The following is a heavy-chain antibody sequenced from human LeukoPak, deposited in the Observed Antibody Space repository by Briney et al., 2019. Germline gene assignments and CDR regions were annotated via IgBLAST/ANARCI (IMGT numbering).Heavy chain of an antibody. CDR2: INHSGRT. CDR1: GGSFSGYY. Sequence: PSETLSLTCAVDGGSFSGYYWSWSRQPPGKGVEWRGEINHSGRTNYNPSLKRRVLISVDTSNNHFSLKLSPVTAADTAVYYCARGRSVRFLEWFSSDYWGQGTLVTVSS. CDR3: ARGRSVRFLEWFSSDY. J-gene: IGHJ4*02. D-gene: IGHD3-3*01. V-gene: IGHV4-34*01.